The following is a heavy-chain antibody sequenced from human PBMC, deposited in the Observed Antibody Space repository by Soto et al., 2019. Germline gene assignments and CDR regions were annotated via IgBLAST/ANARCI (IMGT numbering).Heavy chain of an antibody. J-gene: IGHJ4*02. CDR3: ARDTEETRFGEFPQFNFDY. D-gene: IGHD3-10*01. V-gene: IGHV1-2*04. CDR1: GYTFTGYY. CDR2: INPNSGGT. Sequence: QVQLVQSGAEVKKPGASVKVSCKASGYTFTGYYMHWVRQAPGQGLEWMGWINPNSGGTNYAQKFQGWVTMTRDTSISTAYMELSRLRSDDTAVYYCARDTEETRFGEFPQFNFDYWGQGTLVTVSS.